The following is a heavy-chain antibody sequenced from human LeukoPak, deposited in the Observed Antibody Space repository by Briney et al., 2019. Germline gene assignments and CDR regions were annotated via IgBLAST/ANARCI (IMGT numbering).Heavy chain of an antibody. Sequence: PSETLSLTCTVSGGSISSYYWSWIRQPAGKGLEWIGRIYTSGSTNYNPSLKSRVTMSVGTSKNQFSLKLSSVTAAGTAVYYCARVGIVVGKAWYFDLWGRGTLVTVSS. CDR2: IYTSGST. J-gene: IGHJ2*01. CDR1: GGSISSYY. D-gene: IGHD2-2*01. CDR3: ARVGIVVGKAWYFDL. V-gene: IGHV4-4*07.